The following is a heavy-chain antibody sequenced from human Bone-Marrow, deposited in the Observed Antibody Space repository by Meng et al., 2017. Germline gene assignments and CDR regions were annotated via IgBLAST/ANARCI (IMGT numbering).Heavy chain of an antibody. Sequence: PGESGGGVGQPGRSLRLSCPASGFTFSTHGMHWVRQAPGKGLEWLAGILYDGSNQYYADSVKGRFTVSRDNSKNTVHLQVNSLRVEDTAVYYCAKDLLVGSTGAFDPWGQGTLVTVSS. V-gene: IGHV3-30*18. CDR2: ILYDGSNQ. CDR1: GFTFSTHG. D-gene: IGHD1-26*01. CDR3: AKDLLVGSTGAFDP. J-gene: IGHJ5*02.